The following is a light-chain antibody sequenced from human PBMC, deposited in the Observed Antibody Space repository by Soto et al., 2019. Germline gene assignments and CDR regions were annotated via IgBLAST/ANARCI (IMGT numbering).Light chain of an antibody. CDR1: QGISSY. J-gene: IGKJ4*01. CDR3: QQYYSYPRV. V-gene: IGKV1-8*01. Sequence: IQMTQSPSTLSASVGDRVTITCRASQGISSYLAWYQQKPGKAPKLLIYAASTLQSGVPSRFSGSGSGTDFTLTISCLQSEDFATYYCQQYYSYPRVFGGGTK. CDR2: AAS.